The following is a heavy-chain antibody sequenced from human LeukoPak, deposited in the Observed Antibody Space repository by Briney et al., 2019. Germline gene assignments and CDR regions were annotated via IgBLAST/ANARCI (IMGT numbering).Heavy chain of an antibody. V-gene: IGHV1-69*04. CDR1: GYTFTDYY. D-gene: IGHD4-17*01. Sequence: ASVKVSCKASGYTFTDYYIHWVRQAPGQGLEWMGRIIPILGIANYAQKFQGRVTITADKSTSTAYMELSSLRSEDTAVYYCAREIGDTVTTPSFDYWGQGTLVTVSS. CDR2: IIPILGIA. J-gene: IGHJ4*02. CDR3: AREIGDTVTTPSFDY.